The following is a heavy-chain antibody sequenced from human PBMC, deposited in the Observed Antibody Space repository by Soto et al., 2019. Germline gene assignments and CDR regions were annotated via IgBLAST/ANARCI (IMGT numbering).Heavy chain of an antibody. D-gene: IGHD4-17*01. Sequence: PSETLSLTCTVSGGSISSGDYSWSWIRQPPGKGLEWIGYIYHSGSTYYNPSLKSRVTISVDRSKNQFSLKLSSVTAADTAVYYCVRLTLRWFDPWGQGTLVTVSS. CDR3: VRLTLRWFDP. CDR1: GGSISSGDYS. CDR2: IYHSGST. J-gene: IGHJ5*02. V-gene: IGHV4-30-2*01.